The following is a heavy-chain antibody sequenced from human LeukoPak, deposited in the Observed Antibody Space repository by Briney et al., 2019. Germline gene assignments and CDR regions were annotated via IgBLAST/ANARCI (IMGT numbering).Heavy chain of an antibody. D-gene: IGHD6-19*01. CDR2: ISWNSGSI. J-gene: IGHJ4*02. V-gene: IGHV3-9*01. CDR3: AKEESGYSSGWYYFDY. CDR1: GSTFDDYA. Sequence: TGGSLRLSCAASGSTFDDYAMHWVRHAPGKGLEWVSGISWNSGSIGYADSVKGRFTISRDNAKNSLYLQMNSLRAEDTALYYCAKEESGYSSGWYYFDYWGQGTLVTVSS.